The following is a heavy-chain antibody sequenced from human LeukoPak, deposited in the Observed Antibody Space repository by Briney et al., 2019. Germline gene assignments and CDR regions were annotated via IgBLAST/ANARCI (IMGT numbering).Heavy chain of an antibody. CDR2: IRSKANSYAT. Sequence: GGSLKLSCAASGFTFSGSAMHWVRQASGKGLEWVVRIRSKANSYATAYAASVKGRFTISRDDSKNTAYLQMNSLKTEDTAVYYCRVYGSGGFDYWGQGTLVTVSS. CDR3: RVYGSGGFDY. V-gene: IGHV3-73*01. D-gene: IGHD3-10*01. CDR1: GFTFSGSA. J-gene: IGHJ4*02.